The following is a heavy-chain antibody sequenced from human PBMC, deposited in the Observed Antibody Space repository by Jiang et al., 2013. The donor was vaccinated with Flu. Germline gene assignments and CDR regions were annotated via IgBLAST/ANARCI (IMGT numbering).Heavy chain of an antibody. CDR2: INPSGGYT. CDR1: ASRYPFTSYY. V-gene: IGHV1-46*01. D-gene: IGHD2-8*01. Sequence: CGAEVKKPGASVKISCKASASRYPFTSYYFHWVRQAPGQGLEWMGIINPSGGYTIYAQKFQGRVTMTRDTSTATVYMELSSLRSEDTAVYYCASHFDANGFDAFNIWGQGTMVTVSS. CDR3: ASHFDANGFDAFNI. J-gene: IGHJ3*02.